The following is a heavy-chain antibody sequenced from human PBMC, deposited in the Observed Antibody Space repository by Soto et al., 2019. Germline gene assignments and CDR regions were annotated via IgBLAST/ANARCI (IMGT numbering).Heavy chain of an antibody. CDR3: AKPLASYCSSTSCPMDY. CDR2: ISGSGGST. Sequence: EVQLLESGGGLVQPGGSLRLSCAASGFTFSSYAMSWVRQAPGKGLEWVSAISGSGGSTYYADSVKGRFTISRDNSKNTLDLQMNSLRAEDTAVYYCAKPLASYCSSTSCPMDYWGQGTLVTVSS. D-gene: IGHD2-2*01. CDR1: GFTFSSYA. J-gene: IGHJ4*02. V-gene: IGHV3-23*01.